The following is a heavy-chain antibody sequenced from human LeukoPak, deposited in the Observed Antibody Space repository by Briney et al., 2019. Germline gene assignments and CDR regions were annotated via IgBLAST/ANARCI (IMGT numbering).Heavy chain of an antibody. CDR2: IYQSGSA. CDR3: ARNSYYDNSGEGAFDI. D-gene: IGHD3-22*01. V-gene: IGHV4-30-2*01. J-gene: IGHJ3*02. CDR1: GASVSSIGYS. Sequence: SETLSLTCGVSGASVSSIGYSWSWIRQPPGRGLEWIGFIYQSGSASYNPSFQSRVTISIDKSKNQFSLNLSSVTAADTAVYYCARNSYYDNSGEGAFDIWGQGTMVTVSS.